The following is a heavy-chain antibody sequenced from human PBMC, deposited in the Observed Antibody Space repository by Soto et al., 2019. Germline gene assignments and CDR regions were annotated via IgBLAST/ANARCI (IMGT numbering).Heavy chain of an antibody. CDR3: ARGVQQVVHNWVAP. J-gene: IGHJ5*02. D-gene: IGHD2-2*01. CDR1: GYSFTSYW. CDR2: IDPTDSYT. Sequence: EVHLVQSGAEVKKPGESLTISCKGSGYSFTSYWINWVRLVPGKGLEWMGRIDPTDSYTNYNPSFQGHVTMSTDKSLSNASLQWSRLKASETAIYYSARGVQQVVHNWVAPWGEGTLITVSS. V-gene: IGHV5-10-1*01.